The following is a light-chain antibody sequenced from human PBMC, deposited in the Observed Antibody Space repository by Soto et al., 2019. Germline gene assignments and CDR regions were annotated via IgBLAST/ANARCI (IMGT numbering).Light chain of an antibody. J-gene: IGKJ4*01. CDR1: QSVSRNN. Sequence: EIVLTQSPGTLSLSPGERATLSCRASQSVSRNNLVWYQQRPGQPPRLLIYGASSLQSGVPSRFSGSGSETEFTLSISSLQPEDFATYFCQQIYSAPLTFGGGTKVEIK. CDR2: GAS. V-gene: IGKV3-20*01. CDR3: QQIYSAPLT.